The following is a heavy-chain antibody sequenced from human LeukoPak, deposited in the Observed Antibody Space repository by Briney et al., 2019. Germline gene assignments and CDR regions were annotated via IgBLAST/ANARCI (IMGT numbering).Heavy chain of an antibody. D-gene: IGHD3-22*01. V-gene: IGHV3-7*04. J-gene: IGHJ4*02. CDR2: IKPEGSEK. CDR1: GFTFSINW. Sequence: GGSLRLSCAASGFTFSINWMTWVRQAPGKGLEWVANIKPEGSEKYYVDSVKGRFTISRDNAKNSLYLQMNSLRAEDTAVYYCARALSSGYIPIDYRGQGTLVTVSS. CDR3: ARALSSGYIPIDY.